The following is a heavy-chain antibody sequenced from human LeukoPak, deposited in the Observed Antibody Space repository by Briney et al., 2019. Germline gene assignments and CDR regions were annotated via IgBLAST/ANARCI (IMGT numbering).Heavy chain of an antibody. Sequence: GGSLRLSCAASGFTVNRNYMNWVRQAPGKGLEWVSSISDNSRSIYYADSVKGRLTISRDNAKNSLYLQMNSLRAEDTAVYYCARETGDQAFDYWGQGTLVTVSS. V-gene: IGHV3-21*01. J-gene: IGHJ4*02. CDR3: ARETGDQAFDY. CDR2: ISDNSRSI. D-gene: IGHD7-27*01. CDR1: GFTVNRNY.